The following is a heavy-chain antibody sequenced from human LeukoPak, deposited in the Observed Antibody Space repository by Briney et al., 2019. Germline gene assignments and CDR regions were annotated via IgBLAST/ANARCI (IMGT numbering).Heavy chain of an antibody. J-gene: IGHJ3*02. D-gene: IGHD3-22*01. V-gene: IGHV1-2*02. CDR1: GYTFTGYY. CDR2: INPNSGGT. Sequence: ASVKVSCKXSGYTFTGYYMHWVRQAPRQGLEWMGRINPNSGGTNYSQKFQGRVTMTRDTSISTAYMELSRLRSDDTAVYYCAREDYDSSGYEGAFDIWGQGTMVTVSS. CDR3: AREDYDSSGYEGAFDI.